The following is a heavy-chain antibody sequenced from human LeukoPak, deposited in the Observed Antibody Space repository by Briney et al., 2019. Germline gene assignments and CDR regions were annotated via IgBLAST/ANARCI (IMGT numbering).Heavy chain of an antibody. CDR3: ARDPYRVDITRIDF. J-gene: IGHJ4*02. CDR1: GFTFGNHA. V-gene: IGHV3-30*03. CDR2: ISFDGSSQ. D-gene: IGHD5-12*01. Sequence: PGKSLTLSCVASGFTFGNHAMYWVRQAPGKGLEWLAVISFDGSSQNYADAVKGRFIISRDNSRNTLYVEMNSLRTDDTALYYCARDPYRVDITRIDFWGQGTRVTVSS.